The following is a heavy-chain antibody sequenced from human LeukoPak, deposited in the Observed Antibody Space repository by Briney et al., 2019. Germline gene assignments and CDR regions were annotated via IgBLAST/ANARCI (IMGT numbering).Heavy chain of an antibody. CDR2: INHSGST. V-gene: IGHV4-34*01. CDR1: GGSFSGYY. J-gene: IGHJ5*02. D-gene: IGHD2-15*01. CDR3: ARSRSFPYCSGGSCYGAGWFDP. Sequence: SETLSLTCAVYGGSFSGYYWSWIRQPPGKGLEWIGEINHSGSTNYNPSLKSRVTISVDTSKNQFSLKLSSVTAADTAVYYCARSRSFPYCSGGSCYGAGWFDPWGQGTLVTVSS.